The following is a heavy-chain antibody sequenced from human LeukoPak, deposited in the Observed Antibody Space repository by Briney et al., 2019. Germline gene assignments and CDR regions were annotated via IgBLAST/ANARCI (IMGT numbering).Heavy chain of an antibody. Sequence: GGSLRLSCVGSGFTFSHFGMHWVRQAPGKGLEWVSYIQYDGGNKYHADSVKGRFTISRDSSKNTVYLQMSSLRAEDTAVYYCARVRVTGYSNFAYWGQGTLVTVSS. J-gene: IGHJ4*02. D-gene: IGHD3-9*01. V-gene: IGHV3-30*02. CDR3: ARVRVTGYSNFAY. CDR1: GFTFSHFG. CDR2: IQYDGGNK.